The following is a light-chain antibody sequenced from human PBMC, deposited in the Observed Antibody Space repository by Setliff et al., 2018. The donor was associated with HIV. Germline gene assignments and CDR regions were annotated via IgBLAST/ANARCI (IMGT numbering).Light chain of an antibody. Sequence: LTQPPSASGSPGHSVTISCTGTSSDVGDYNYVSWYQQHPGKAPKLMIYEITKRPSGVPDLCSGSKSGNTASLTVSGLQAEDEADYYCSSYASSNSYLFGTGTKV. CDR1: SSDVGDYNY. J-gene: IGLJ1*01. V-gene: IGLV2-8*01. CDR2: EIT. CDR3: SSYASSNSYL.